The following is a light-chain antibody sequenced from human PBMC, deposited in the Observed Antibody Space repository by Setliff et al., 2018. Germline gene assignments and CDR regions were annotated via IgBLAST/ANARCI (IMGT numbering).Light chain of an antibody. V-gene: IGLV2-11*01. Sequence: QSALTQPRSVSGSPGQSVTISCTGTSSDVGGYNYVSWYQQHPGKAPKLMIYDVSKRPSGVPDRFSGSKSGTSASLAITGLQAEDEADYYCQSYDSSLSGSGVFGTGTKVTVL. CDR2: DVS. CDR1: SSDVGGYNY. CDR3: QSYDSSLSGSGV. J-gene: IGLJ1*01.